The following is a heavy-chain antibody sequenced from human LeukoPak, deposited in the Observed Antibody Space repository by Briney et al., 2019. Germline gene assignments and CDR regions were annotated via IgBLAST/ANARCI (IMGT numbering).Heavy chain of an antibody. D-gene: IGHD6-19*01. Sequence: GASVKVSCKASGYTFKNYGISWVRQAPGQGLEWMGWISTYNGDTKHAQKVQGRLTLTADASTSTAYMELSSLRSEDTAVYYCARILSGWSNRYYFDYWGQGTLVTVSS. J-gene: IGHJ4*02. CDR1: GYTFKNYG. V-gene: IGHV1-18*04. CDR3: ARILSGWSNRYYFDY. CDR2: ISTYNGDT.